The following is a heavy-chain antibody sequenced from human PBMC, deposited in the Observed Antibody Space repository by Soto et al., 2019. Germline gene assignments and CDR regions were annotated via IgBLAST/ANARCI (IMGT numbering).Heavy chain of an antibody. Sequence: PGGSLRLSCAASGFSFSDYYMSWVRQVPGKAREWISYIRISGSTIYYADSVRGRFPISRDNPRSSLFLEMNSLRAEDTAMYYCARDVRYFEYTWGSQSMDYWGQGTLVTVSS. V-gene: IGHV3-11*01. J-gene: IGHJ4*02. CDR2: IRISGSTI. CDR1: GFSFSDYY. CDR3: ARDVRYFEYTWGSQSMDY. D-gene: IGHD3-16*01.